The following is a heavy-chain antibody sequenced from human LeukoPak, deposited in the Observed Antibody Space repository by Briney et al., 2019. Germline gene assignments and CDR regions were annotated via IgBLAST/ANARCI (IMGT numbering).Heavy chain of an antibody. CDR1: GFTFTSYW. CDR3: ARGRVTDRQRYYYYYYMDV. CDR2: INQDGSEK. J-gene: IGHJ6*03. Sequence: PGGSLRLSCAASGFTFTSYWLSWVRQAPGKGLEWVANINQDGSEKNYVDSLKGRFTISRDNTKNSLYLQMNNLRAEDTALYYCARGRVTDRQRYYYYYYMDVWGKGTTVTVSS. D-gene: IGHD3-10*01. V-gene: IGHV3-7*03.